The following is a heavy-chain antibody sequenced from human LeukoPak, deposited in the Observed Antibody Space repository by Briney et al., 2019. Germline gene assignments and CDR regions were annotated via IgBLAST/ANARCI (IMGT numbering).Heavy chain of an antibody. D-gene: IGHD3-10*01. V-gene: IGHV1-2*04. CDR2: INPNSGGT. J-gene: IGHJ4*02. CDR1: GYTFTGYY. CDR3: ARGGVTMVRGVIIPTDY. Sequence: ASVKVSCKASGYTFTGYYMHWVRQAPGQGLEWMGWINPNSGGTNYAQKFQGWVTMTRDTSISTAYMELSRLRSDDTAVYYCARGGVTMVRGVIIPTDYWGQGTLVTVSS.